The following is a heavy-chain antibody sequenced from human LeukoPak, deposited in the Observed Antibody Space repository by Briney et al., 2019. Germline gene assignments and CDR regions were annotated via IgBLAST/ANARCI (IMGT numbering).Heavy chain of an antibody. CDR2: INPHSGGT. D-gene: IGHD3-9*01. Sequence: VASVKVSCKTSENIFTDYYIHWVRQAPGQGLEWLGWINPHSGGTNYAQYFQDRVIMTGDTSISTAYMELRGLISDDTATYYCARGGDNYDILTQWGQGTLVTVSS. V-gene: IGHV1-2*02. J-gene: IGHJ4*02. CDR3: ARGGDNYDILTQ. CDR1: ENIFTDYY.